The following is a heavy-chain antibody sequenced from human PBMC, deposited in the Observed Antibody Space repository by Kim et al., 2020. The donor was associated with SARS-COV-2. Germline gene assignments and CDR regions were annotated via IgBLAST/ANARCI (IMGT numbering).Heavy chain of an antibody. Sequence: GESLKISCKGSGYSFTSYWIGWVRQMPGKGLEWMGIIYPGDSDTRYSPSFQGQVTISADKSISTAYLQWSSLKASDTAMYYCARLKGWLHFNWGSFDYWGQGTLVTVSS. J-gene: IGHJ4*02. D-gene: IGHD7-27*01. V-gene: IGHV5-51*01. CDR2: IYPGDSDT. CDR1: GYSFTSYW. CDR3: ARLKGWLHFNWGSFDY.